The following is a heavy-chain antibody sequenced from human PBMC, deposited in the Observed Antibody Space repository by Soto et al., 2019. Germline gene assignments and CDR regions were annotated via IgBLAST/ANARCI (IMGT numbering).Heavy chain of an antibody. V-gene: IGHV1-18*01. CDR3: ARAGQYYDASGYAD. D-gene: IGHD3-22*01. CDR2: ISVYNGNT. CDR1: GYSFATSG. J-gene: IGHJ4*02. Sequence: QVKLVQSGTEVKKPGASIKVSCKASGYSFATSGMTWVRQAPGQGLVWMGWISVYNGNTNYDQKLQDRVTMTTDTSTNTAYLEVRNLRSDDTAVYYCARAGQYYDASGYADWGQGTLVTVS.